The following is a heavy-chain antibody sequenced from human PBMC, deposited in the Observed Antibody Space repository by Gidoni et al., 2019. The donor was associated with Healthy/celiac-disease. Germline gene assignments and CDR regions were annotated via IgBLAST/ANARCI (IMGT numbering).Heavy chain of an antibody. CDR3: ARDGGYDFWSGYYTGPGGYYYYGMDV. CDR1: GLTFSSYS. D-gene: IGHD3-3*01. Sequence: EVQLVESGGGLVKPGGSLRLSCAASGLTFSSYSMNWVRQAPGKGLEWVSSISSSSSYIYYADSVKGRFTISRDNAKNSLYLQMNSLRAEDTAVYYCARDGGYDFWSGYYTGPGGYYYYGMDVWGQGTTVTVSS. CDR2: ISSSSSYI. V-gene: IGHV3-21*01. J-gene: IGHJ6*02.